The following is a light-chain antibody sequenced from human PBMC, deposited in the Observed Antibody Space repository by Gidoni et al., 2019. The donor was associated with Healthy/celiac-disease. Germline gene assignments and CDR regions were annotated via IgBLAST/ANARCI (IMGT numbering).Light chain of an antibody. CDR2: AAS. CDR3: QQSYSTPRT. J-gene: IGKJ2*01. CDR1: QTISSY. V-gene: IGKV1-39*01. Sequence: DIQMTQSPSSLSASVGDRVTITCRASQTISSYLNWYQQKPGKAPKLLMYAASSLQSGVPSRFSGSGSGTDFTLTISSLQPEDFATYYCQQSYSTPRTFXXXTKLEIK.